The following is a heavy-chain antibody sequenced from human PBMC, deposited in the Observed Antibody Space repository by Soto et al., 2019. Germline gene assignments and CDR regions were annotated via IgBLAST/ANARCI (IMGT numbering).Heavy chain of an antibody. CDR1: GFTFSSYG. V-gene: IGHV3-30*03. D-gene: IGHD3-10*01. Sequence: ESGGGVVQPGRSLRLSCAASGFTFSSYGMQWVRQGPGKGLEWVAVISYDGSNKYYADSVKGRFTISRDNSKNTLYLQMNSLRAEDTAVYYCAPSGSGGWWGQGILVTVSS. CDR3: APSGSGGW. J-gene: IGHJ4*02. CDR2: ISYDGSNK.